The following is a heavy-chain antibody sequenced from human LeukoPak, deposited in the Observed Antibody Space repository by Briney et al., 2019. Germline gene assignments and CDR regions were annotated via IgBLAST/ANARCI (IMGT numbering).Heavy chain of an antibody. CDR2: MYHSGST. CDR3: ARAEVEQLNYFDY. Sequence: PSETLSLTCTVSDYSISSGYYWGWIRQPPGKGLEWIGSMYHSGSTNYNPSLKSRVTISVDKSKNQFSLKLSSVTAADTAVYYCARAEVEQLNYFDYWGQGTLVTVSS. D-gene: IGHD6-6*01. V-gene: IGHV4-38-2*02. CDR1: DYSISSGYY. J-gene: IGHJ4*02.